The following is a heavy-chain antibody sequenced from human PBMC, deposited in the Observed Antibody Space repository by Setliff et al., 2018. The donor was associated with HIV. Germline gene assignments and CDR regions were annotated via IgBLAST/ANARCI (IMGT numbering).Heavy chain of an antibody. D-gene: IGHD7-27*01. Sequence: KTSETLSLTCTVSGGSISSYYWSWIRQPPGKGLEWIGYIYYSGSTNYNSSLKSRVTISVDTSKNQFPLELRSVTAADTAVYFCARGNWGMLGYWGQGTLVTVSS. CDR3: ARGNWGMLGY. CDR1: GGSISSYY. CDR2: IYYSGST. J-gene: IGHJ4*02. V-gene: IGHV4-59*12.